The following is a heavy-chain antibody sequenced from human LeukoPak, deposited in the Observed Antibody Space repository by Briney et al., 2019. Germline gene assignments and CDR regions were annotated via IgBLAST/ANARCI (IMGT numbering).Heavy chain of an antibody. V-gene: IGHV3-30-3*01. CDR2: ISYDGSNK. CDR1: GFTFSSYA. Sequence: PGRSLRPSCAASGFTFSSYAMHWVRQAPGKGLEWVAVISYDGSNKYYADSVKGRFTISRDNSKNTLYLQMNSLRAEDTAVYYCARDPSSSSFRLVGYYYGMDVWGQGSTVTVSS. J-gene: IGHJ6*02. CDR3: ARDPSSSSFRLVGYYYGMDV. D-gene: IGHD6-6*01.